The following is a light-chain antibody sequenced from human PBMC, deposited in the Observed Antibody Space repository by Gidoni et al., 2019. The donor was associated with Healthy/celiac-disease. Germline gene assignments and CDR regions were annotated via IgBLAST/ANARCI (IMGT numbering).Light chain of an antibody. CDR2: EGS. Sequence: QSALTQPASVSGSPGQSITISCTGTSSDVGSYNLVSWYQQHPGKAPKLMIYEGSKRPSGVSNRFSGSKSGNTASLTISGLQAEDEADYYFCSYAGSSTLWVFGGGTKLTVL. V-gene: IGLV2-23*01. CDR3: CSYAGSSTLWV. J-gene: IGLJ3*02. CDR1: SSDVGSYNL.